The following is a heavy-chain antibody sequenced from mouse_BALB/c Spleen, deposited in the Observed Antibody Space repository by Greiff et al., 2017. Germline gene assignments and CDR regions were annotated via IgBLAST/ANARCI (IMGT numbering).Heavy chain of an antibody. CDR2: IYPGDGDT. J-gene: IGHJ2*01. CDR1: GYAFSSYW. D-gene: IGHD1-2*01. CDR3: ARSVYYGSYFDY. Sequence: VKLMESGAELVRPGSSVKISCKASGYAFSSYWMNWVKQRPGQGLEWIGQIYPGDGDTNYNGKFKGKATLTADKSSSTAYMQLSSLTSEDSAVYFCARSVYYGSYFDYWGQGTTLTVSS. V-gene: IGHV1-80*01.